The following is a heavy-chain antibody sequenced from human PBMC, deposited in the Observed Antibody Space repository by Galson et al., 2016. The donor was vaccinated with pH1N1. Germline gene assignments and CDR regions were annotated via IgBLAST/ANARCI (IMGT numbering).Heavy chain of an antibody. CDR3: AKDTGYLTGDQDSFDM. CDR1: GFTLDDYA. Sequence: SLRLSCAASGFTLDDYAMHWVRQAPGKGLEWVSGNSWNSGTLGYADSVKGRFSISRDNAKHSLCLQINSLRPEDTALDYCAKDTGYLTGDQDSFDMWGQGTMVTVSS. V-gene: IGHV3-9*01. J-gene: IGHJ3*02. CDR2: NSWNSGTL. D-gene: IGHD7-27*01.